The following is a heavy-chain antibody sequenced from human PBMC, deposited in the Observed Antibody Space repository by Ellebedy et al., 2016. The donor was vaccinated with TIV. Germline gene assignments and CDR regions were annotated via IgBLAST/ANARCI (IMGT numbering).Heavy chain of an antibody. Sequence: SETLSLXXAVYGGSFRGYSWTWIHQTPEKGLEWIGEINHSGSTNYNPSLKSRVTISADKTKNQFSLKLTSVTAADTAVYYCARGRRHSETSAYYLDYWGQGTLATVSS. V-gene: IGHV4-34*01. CDR3: ARGRRHSETSAYYLDY. J-gene: IGHJ4*02. D-gene: IGHD3-22*01. CDR1: GGSFRGYS. CDR2: INHSGST.